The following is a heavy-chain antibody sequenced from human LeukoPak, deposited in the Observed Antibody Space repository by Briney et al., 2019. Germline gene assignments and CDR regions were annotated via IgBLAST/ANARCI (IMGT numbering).Heavy chain of an antibody. V-gene: IGHV4-59*08. D-gene: IGHD6-19*01. Sequence: SETLSLTCTVSGGXISSYYCSWIRQPPGKGLEWIGYIYYSGSTNYNPPLKSRVTISVDTSKNQFSLKLSSVTAADTAVYYCARRAAVAGSFFDYRGQGTLVTVSS. CDR3: ARRAAVAGSFFDY. CDR1: GGXISSYY. CDR2: IYYSGST. J-gene: IGHJ4*02.